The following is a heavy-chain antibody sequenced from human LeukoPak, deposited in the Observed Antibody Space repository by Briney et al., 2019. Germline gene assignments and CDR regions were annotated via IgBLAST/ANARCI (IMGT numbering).Heavy chain of an antibody. D-gene: IGHD2-15*01. Sequence: GASVKVSCKASGYTFTGYYMHWVRQAPGEGLEWMGWINPNSGGTNYAQKFQGRVTMTRDMSTSTVYMELSSLRSEDTAVYYCARGYCSGGSCSGSDAFDIWGQGTMVTVSS. CDR2: INPNSGGT. CDR1: GYTFTGYY. CDR3: ARGYCSGGSCSGSDAFDI. J-gene: IGHJ3*02. V-gene: IGHV1-2*02.